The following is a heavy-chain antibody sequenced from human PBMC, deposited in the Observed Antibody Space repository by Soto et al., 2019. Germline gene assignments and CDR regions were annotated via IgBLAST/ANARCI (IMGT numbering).Heavy chain of an antibody. Sequence: SETLSLTCSVTGGSINNYYWSWVRQSAGKGLEWIGRVFTTGTTDYNPSLKGRVTISVDTSKNQFSLSLRSVTAADTAIYYCARDFNSIFDDFADMRWNFDPWGQGTLVTVPQ. CDR2: VFTTGTT. CDR3: ARDFNSIFDDFADMRWNFDP. V-gene: IGHV4-4*07. D-gene: IGHD3-3*02. CDR1: GGSINNYY. J-gene: IGHJ5*02.